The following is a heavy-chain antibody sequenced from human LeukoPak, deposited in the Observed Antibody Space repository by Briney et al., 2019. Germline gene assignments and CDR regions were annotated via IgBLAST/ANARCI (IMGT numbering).Heavy chain of an antibody. CDR2: IYYSGST. V-gene: IGHV4-39*01. D-gene: IGHD3-22*01. CDR3: AGQRRDSSGYYSKALFDY. Sequence: SETLSLTCTVSGGSISSSSYYWGWIRQPPGKGLEWIGSIYYSGSTYYNPSLKSRVTISVDTSKNQFSLKLSSVTAADTAVYYCAGQRRDSSGYYSKALFDYWGQGTLVTVSS. CDR1: GGSISSSSYY. J-gene: IGHJ4*02.